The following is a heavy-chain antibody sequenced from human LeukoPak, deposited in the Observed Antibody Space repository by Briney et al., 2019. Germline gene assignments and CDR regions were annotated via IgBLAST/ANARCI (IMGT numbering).Heavy chain of an antibody. CDR2: IYTGGST. V-gene: IGHV3-66*01. CDR3: ARGAGDWNAFAF. Sequence: GGSLRLSCVASGFTVSRNYMTWVRQAPGKGLEWVSVIYTGGSTYYAHSVKGRFTISRDNSKNTLYLQMNSLRAEDTAVLYCARGAGDWNAFAFWGQGTMVTVSS. CDR1: GFTVSRNY. D-gene: IGHD2-21*02. J-gene: IGHJ3*01.